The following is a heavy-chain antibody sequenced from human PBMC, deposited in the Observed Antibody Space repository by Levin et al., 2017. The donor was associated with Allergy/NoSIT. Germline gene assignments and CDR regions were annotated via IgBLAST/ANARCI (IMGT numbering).Heavy chain of an antibody. Sequence: GESLKISCAASGFTFSSYSMNWVRQAPGKGLEWVSYISSSSSTIYYADSVKGRFTISRDNAKNSLYLQMNSLRDEDTAVYYCARADGRLLSPFDYWGQGTLVTFSS. CDR1: GFTFSSYS. D-gene: IGHD2-21*02. V-gene: IGHV3-48*02. J-gene: IGHJ4*02. CDR3: ARADGRLLSPFDY. CDR2: ISSSSSTI.